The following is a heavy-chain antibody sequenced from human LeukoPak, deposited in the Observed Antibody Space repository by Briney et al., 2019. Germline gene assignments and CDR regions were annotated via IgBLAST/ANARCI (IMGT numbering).Heavy chain of an antibody. D-gene: IGHD6-6*01. CDR1: GYTFTGYY. CDR2: INPNSGGT. Sequence: ASVKVSCKASGYTFTGYYMHWVRQAPGQGLEWMGWINPNSGGTNYAQKFQGRVTMTRDTSISTAYMELSRLRSDDTAVYYCARGLWDLTRQLVTRYYYYYYMDVWGKGTTVTVSS. V-gene: IGHV1-2*02. CDR3: ARGLWDLTRQLVTRYYYYYYMDV. J-gene: IGHJ6*03.